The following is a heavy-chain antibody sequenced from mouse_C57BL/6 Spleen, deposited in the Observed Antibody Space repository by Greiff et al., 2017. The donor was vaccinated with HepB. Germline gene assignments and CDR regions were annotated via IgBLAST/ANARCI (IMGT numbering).Heavy chain of an antibody. CDR2: INPGSGGT. Sequence: QVQLQQSGAELVRPGTSVKVSCKASGYAFTNYLIEWVKQRPGQGLEWIGVINPGSGGTNYNEKFKGKATLTADKSSSTAYMQLSSLTSEDSAVDFCARGNSYAMDYWGQGTSVTVSS. V-gene: IGHV1-54*01. J-gene: IGHJ4*01. CDR1: GYAFTNYL. CDR3: ARGNSYAMDY.